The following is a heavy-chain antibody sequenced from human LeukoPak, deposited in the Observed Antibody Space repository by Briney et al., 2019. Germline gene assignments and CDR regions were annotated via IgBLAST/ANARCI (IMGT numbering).Heavy chain of an antibody. CDR2: INPSGGSA. CDR3: ARDLDIVVVVAAYAFDI. D-gene: IGHD2-15*01. Sequence: ASVKVSCKASGYTFTSYYMHWVRQAPGQGLEWMGIINPSGGSASYAQKFQGRVTMTRDTSTSTVYMELSSLRSEDTTVYYCARDLDIVVVVAAYAFDIWGQGTMVTVSS. J-gene: IGHJ3*02. V-gene: IGHV1-46*01. CDR1: GYTFTSYY.